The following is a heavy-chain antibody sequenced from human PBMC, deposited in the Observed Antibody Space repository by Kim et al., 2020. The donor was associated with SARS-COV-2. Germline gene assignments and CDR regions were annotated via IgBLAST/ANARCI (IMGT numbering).Heavy chain of an antibody. D-gene: IGHD3-16*01. CDR1: GFTFSSYG. J-gene: IGHJ5*02. CDR2: ISYDGSNT. V-gene: IGHV3-30*18. CDR3: AKVGGPPDLFNWFDP. Sequence: GGSLRLSCAASGFTFSSYGMHWVRQAPGKGLEWVAVISYDGSNTYYADSVKGRFTISRDNSKNTLYLQMNSLRAEDTAVYYCAKVGGPPDLFNWFDPWGQGTLVTVSS.